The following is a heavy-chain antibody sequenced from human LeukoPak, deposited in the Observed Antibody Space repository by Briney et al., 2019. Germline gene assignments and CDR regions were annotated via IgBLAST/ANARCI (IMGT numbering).Heavy chain of an antibody. CDR1: GFTFSNYA. D-gene: IGHD6-19*01. CDR3: AREPYSSGWYFSYYFDC. V-gene: IGHV3-30-3*01. CDR2: ISYDGSNK. Sequence: PGGSLRLSCAASGFTFSNYAMHWVRQVPGKGLEWVAVISYDGSNKYYADSVKGRFTISRDNSKNTLYLQMNSLRAEDTAVYYCAREPYSSGWYFSYYFDCWGQGTLVTVSS. J-gene: IGHJ4*02.